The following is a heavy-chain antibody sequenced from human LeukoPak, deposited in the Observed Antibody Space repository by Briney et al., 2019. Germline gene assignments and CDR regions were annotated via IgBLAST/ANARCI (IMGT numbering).Heavy chain of an antibody. CDR2: IYYSGST. D-gene: IGHD6-13*01. CDR1: GGSITSSDYW. J-gene: IGHJ4*02. Sequence: PSETLSLTCTVSGGSITSSDYWWAWIRLPPGRGLEWIGSIYYSGSTYYNPPLKSRAPISVDTSKNQFSLKLSSVTAADAAVYFCARRSSSWYYFEDWGQGTLVTVSS. CDR3: ARRSSSWYYFED. V-gene: IGHV4-39*07.